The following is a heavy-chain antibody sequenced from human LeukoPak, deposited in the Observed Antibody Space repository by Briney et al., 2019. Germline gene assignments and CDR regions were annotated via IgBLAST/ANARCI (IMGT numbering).Heavy chain of an antibody. CDR1: GYTFTGYY. Sequence: ASVKGSCKASGYTFTGYYMHWVRQAPGQGLEWMGWINPNSGGTNYAQKFQGWVTMTRDTSISTAYMELSRLRSDDTAVYYCARGITFGGVMVGMDVWGQGTTVTVSS. V-gene: IGHV1-2*04. D-gene: IGHD3-16*02. CDR2: INPNSGGT. J-gene: IGHJ6*02. CDR3: ARGITFGGVMVGMDV.